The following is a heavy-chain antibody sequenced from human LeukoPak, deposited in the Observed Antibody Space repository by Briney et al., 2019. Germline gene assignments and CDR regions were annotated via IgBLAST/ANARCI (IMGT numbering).Heavy chain of an antibody. Sequence: ASVNLSFNASGYRFTVYYMYLVGNPPGQGRERKGWLNSNPGDQKYGQTFEGRVPLTRDTSTSTASMELHRLTSDDTAVYYCARDLDYADYAQDYWGQGTLVTVSS. CDR3: ARDLDYADYAQDY. V-gene: IGHV1-2*02. CDR2: LNSNPGDQ. J-gene: IGHJ4*02. CDR1: GYRFTVYY. D-gene: IGHD4-17*01.